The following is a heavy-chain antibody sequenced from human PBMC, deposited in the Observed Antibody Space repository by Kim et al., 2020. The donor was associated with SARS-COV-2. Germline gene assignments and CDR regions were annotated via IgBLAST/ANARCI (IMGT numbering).Heavy chain of an antibody. D-gene: IGHD4-17*01. Sequence: TDAQGFTGRFVFSLDTSVSTAYLQISSLKAEDTAVYYCAREPDYGDYARDYWGQGTLVTVSS. J-gene: IGHJ4*02. V-gene: IGHV7-4-1*02. CDR3: AREPDYGDYARDY.